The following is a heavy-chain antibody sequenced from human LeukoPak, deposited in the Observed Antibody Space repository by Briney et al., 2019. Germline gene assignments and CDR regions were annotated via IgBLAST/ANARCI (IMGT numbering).Heavy chain of an antibody. CDR1: SGSFSGYY. CDR2: INHSGST. Sequence: SETLSLTCAVYSGSFSGYYWSWVRQPPGKGLEWIGEINHSGSTNYNPSLKSRVTISVDTSKNQFSLKLSSVTAADTAVYYCARVSDWGHFDYWGQGTLVTVSS. V-gene: IGHV4-34*01. D-gene: IGHD7-27*01. CDR3: ARVSDWGHFDY. J-gene: IGHJ4*02.